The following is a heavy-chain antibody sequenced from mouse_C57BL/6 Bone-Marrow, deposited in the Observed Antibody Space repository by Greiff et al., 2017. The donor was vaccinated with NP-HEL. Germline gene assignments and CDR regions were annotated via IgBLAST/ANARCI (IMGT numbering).Heavy chain of an antibody. J-gene: IGHJ4*01. CDR3: ARPWDIYYGIHYYAMDY. CDR2: ISNGGGST. D-gene: IGHD2-1*01. V-gene: IGHV5-12*01. CDR1: GFTFSDYY. Sequence: EVQVVESGGGLVQPGGSLKPSCAASGFTFSDYYMYWVRQTPEKRLEWVAYISNGGGSTYYPDTVKGRFTISRDNAKNTLYLQMSRLKSEDTAMYYCARPWDIYYGIHYYAMDYWGQGTSVTVSS.